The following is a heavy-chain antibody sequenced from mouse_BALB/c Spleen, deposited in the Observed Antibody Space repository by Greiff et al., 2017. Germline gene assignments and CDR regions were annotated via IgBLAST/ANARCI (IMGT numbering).Heavy chain of an antibody. J-gene: IGHJ3*01. CDR2: IYPGSGST. CDR3: TVYYDYGRFAY. V-gene: IGHV1S22*01. CDR1: GYSFTSYY. Sequence: GPELMKPGASVKISCKASGYSFTSYYMHWVKQSHGKSLEWIGNIYPGSGSTNYDEKFKSKGTLTVDTSSSTAYMHLSSLTSEDSAVYYCTVYYDYGRFAYWGQGTLVTVSA. D-gene: IGHD2-4*01.